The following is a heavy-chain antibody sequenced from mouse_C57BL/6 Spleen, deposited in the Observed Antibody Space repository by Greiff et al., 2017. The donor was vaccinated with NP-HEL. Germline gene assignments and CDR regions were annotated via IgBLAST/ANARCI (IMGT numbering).Heavy chain of an antibody. J-gene: IGHJ2*01. CDR1: GFTFSDYY. CDR2: INYDGSST. V-gene: IGHV5-16*01. CDR3: ARAGSTYFDY. Sequence: EVQLVESEGGLVQPGSSMKLSCTASGFTFSDYYMAWVRQVPEKGLEWVANINYDGSSTYYLDSLKSRFIISRDNAKNILYLQMSSLKSEDTATYYCARAGSTYFDYWGQGTTLTVSS. D-gene: IGHD4-1*01.